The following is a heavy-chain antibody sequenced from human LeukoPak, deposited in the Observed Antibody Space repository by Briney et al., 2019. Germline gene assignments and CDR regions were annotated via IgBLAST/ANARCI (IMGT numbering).Heavy chain of an antibody. Sequence: GGSLRLSCAASGLTFSIYAMSWVRQAPGKGLEWVSAISGSGGSTYYADSVKGRFTISRDNSKNTLYLQMNSLRAEDTAVYYCAKDFWSGYRAYFDYWGQGTLVTVSS. CDR1: GLTFSIYA. CDR2: ISGSGGST. CDR3: AKDFWSGYRAYFDY. D-gene: IGHD3-3*01. J-gene: IGHJ4*02. V-gene: IGHV3-23*01.